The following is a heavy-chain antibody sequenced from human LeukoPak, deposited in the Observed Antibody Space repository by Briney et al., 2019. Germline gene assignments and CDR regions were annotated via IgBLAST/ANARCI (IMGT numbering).Heavy chain of an antibody. CDR1: GFTFSDYS. J-gene: IGHJ6*02. Sequence: GGSLRLSCAASGFTFSDYSMNWVRQAPGKGLEWVSSISGRSSFIYYADSVKGRFTISRDNAKNSLYLQMNSLRAEDTAVYYCAREGYYYGSGNRVYYYGMDVWGQGTTVTVSS. D-gene: IGHD3-10*01. V-gene: IGHV3-21*01. CDR3: AREGYYYGSGNRVYYYGMDV. CDR2: ISGRSSFI.